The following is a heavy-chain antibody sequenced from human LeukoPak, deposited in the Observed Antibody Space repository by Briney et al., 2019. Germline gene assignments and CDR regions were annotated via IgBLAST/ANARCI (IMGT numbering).Heavy chain of an antibody. CDR2: ISGSGGST. Sequence: GGSLRLSCAASGFTFSRYWMSWVRQAPGKGLEWVSAISGSGGSTYYADSVKGRFTISRDNSKNTLYLQMNSLRAEDTAVYYCAKDLRGGSGSYYNPDAFDIWGQGTMVTVSS. CDR3: AKDLRGGSGSYYNPDAFDI. D-gene: IGHD3-10*01. CDR1: GFTFSRYW. J-gene: IGHJ3*02. V-gene: IGHV3-23*01.